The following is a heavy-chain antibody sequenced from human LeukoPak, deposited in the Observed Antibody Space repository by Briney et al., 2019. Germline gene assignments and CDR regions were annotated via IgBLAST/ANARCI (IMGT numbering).Heavy chain of an antibody. CDR3: ATAESTVTTVDFDY. Sequence: ASVKVSCKVSGYTLTELSMHWVRQAPGKGLEWMGGFDPEDGETIYAQNFQGRVTMTEDTSTDTAYMELSSLRSEDTAVYYCATAESTVTTVDFDYWGXXXXVTVSS. D-gene: IGHD4-17*01. V-gene: IGHV1-24*01. CDR2: FDPEDGET. J-gene: IGHJ4*02. CDR1: GYTLTELS.